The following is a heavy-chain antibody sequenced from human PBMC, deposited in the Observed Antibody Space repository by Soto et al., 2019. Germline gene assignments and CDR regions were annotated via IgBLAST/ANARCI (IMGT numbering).Heavy chain of an antibody. V-gene: IGHV3-21*01. Sequence: GGSLRLSCAASGFTFSSYSMNWVRQAPGKGLEWVSSISSSSSYIYYADSVKGRFTISRDNSKNSLYLQMNSLRAEDTAVYCCARDPNGDLYYYYSMDVWGKGTMVNVSS. D-gene: IGHD7-27*01. CDR3: ARDPNGDLYYYYSMDV. J-gene: IGHJ6*03. CDR1: GFTFSSYS. CDR2: ISSSSSYI.